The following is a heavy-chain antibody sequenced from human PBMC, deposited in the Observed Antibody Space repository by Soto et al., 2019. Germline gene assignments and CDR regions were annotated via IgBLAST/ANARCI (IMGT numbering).Heavy chain of an antibody. CDR3: ARVPGYYDSSGFIGFDS. CDR2: IYWNDDK. CDR1: GFSLSTSTVG. Sequence: SGPTLVNPTQTLTLTCTFSGFSLSTSTVGVGWIRQPPGKALEWLALIYWNDDKRYSPSLRNRFTITKDTSKNQVVLTMTNMDPVDTATYYCARVPGYYDSSGFIGFDSWGQGTLVTVSS. D-gene: IGHD3-22*01. J-gene: IGHJ4*02. V-gene: IGHV2-5*01.